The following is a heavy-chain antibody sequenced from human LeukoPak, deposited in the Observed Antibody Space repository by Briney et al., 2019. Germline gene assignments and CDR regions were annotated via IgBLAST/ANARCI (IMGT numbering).Heavy chain of an antibody. CDR2: INELGHT. V-gene: IGHV3-23*01. CDR3: VRDHGSQHSGTWYVFDY. CDR1: GFTFNHYA. D-gene: IGHD6-13*01. Sequence: GGSLRLSCAASGFTFNHYAMTWVRQAQGKGLEWVSSINELGHTFYGDSVRGRFTISRDNSKNTVFLQMNSLRGDDTAEYFCVRDHGSQHSGTWYVFDYWGRGTLVTVSS. J-gene: IGHJ4*02.